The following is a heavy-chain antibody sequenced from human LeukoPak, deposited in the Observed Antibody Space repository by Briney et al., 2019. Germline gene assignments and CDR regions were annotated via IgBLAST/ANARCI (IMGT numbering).Heavy chain of an antibody. CDR2: ISSSTNTT. J-gene: IGHJ4*02. Sequence: GGSLRLSCAGSGFTFSDYNMNWVRQAPGKGLEWVSYISSSTNTTYHGDSVKGRFTVSRDNFKNTLSLQMTGLRAEDTAVYYCAKGVEWLLGVNFDYWGQGILVTVSS. D-gene: IGHD3-3*01. V-gene: IGHV3-48*04. CDR1: GFTFSDYN. CDR3: AKGVEWLLGVNFDY.